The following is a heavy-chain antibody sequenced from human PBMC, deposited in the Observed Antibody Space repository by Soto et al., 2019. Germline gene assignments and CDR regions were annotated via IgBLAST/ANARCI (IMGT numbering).Heavy chain of an antibody. CDR3: ARARSGGDIVYQDRWWFDA. Sequence: QVQLQESGPGLVKPSQTLSLTCTVSGGSISSGDYYWSWIRQPPGKGLEWIGYIYYSGSTYYNPSLKSRVTISVDTSKIQFSLKLSSVTAADTAVYYCARARSGGDIVYQDRWWFDAWGQGTLVTVSS. D-gene: IGHD2-15*01. CDR2: IYYSGST. V-gene: IGHV4-30-4*01. J-gene: IGHJ5*02. CDR1: GGSISSGDYY.